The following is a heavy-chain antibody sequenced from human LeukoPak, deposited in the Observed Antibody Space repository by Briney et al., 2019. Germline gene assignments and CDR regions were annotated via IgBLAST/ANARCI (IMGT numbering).Heavy chain of an antibody. CDR2: ISSSGSTI. J-gene: IGHJ4*02. D-gene: IGHD6-6*01. CDR1: GFTFSSYS. V-gene: IGHV3-48*04. Sequence: TGGSLRLSCAASGFTFSSYSMNWVRQAPGKGLEWVSYISSSGSTIYYADSVKGRFTISRDNAKNSLYLQMNSLRAEDTAVYYCAKDFSIAAPAYYFDSWGQGTLVTVSS. CDR3: AKDFSIAAPAYYFDS.